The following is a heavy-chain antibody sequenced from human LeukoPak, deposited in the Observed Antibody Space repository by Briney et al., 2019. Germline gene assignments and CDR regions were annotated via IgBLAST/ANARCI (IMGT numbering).Heavy chain of an antibody. D-gene: IGHD2-2*01. Sequence: GGSLRLSCAVAGFTFSHLGMHWVRQAPGKGLEWVSIISYDGSDEYYADSVKGRFAMSRDFFKNTLYLQMNSLRAEDTAVYYCVKGVVPAAVGADAFDIWGQGTMVTVSS. CDR2: ISYDGSDE. J-gene: IGHJ3*02. V-gene: IGHV3-30*18. CDR3: VKGVVPAAVGADAFDI. CDR1: GFTFSHLG.